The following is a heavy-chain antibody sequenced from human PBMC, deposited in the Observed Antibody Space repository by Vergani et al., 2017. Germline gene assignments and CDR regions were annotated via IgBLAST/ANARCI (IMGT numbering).Heavy chain of an antibody. V-gene: IGHV4-59*01. J-gene: IGHJ4*02. D-gene: IGHD6-19*01. CDR2: IYYSGST. Sequence: QVQLQESGPGLVKPSETLSLTCTVSGGSISRYYWSWIRQPPGKGLEWIGYIYYSGSTKYNPSLKSRVTISVDTSKNQFSLKLSSVTAADTAVYYCARVGSGWFYYFDYWGQGTLVTVSS. CDR1: GGSISRYY. CDR3: ARVGSGWFYYFDY.